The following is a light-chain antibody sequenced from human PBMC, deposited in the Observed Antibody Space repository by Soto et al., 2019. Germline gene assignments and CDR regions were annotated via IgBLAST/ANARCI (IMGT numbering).Light chain of an antibody. CDR3: QHSNSYPWT. Sequence: DIQMTQSPSTLSASVGDRVTITCRASQSIISWLAWYQQKPGTAPKLLIYRASTLESGVPSRFSGSGSGTEVSLTISSLQPDYFSTYYCQHSNSYPWTLGQGTKVASK. CDR1: QSIISW. CDR2: RAS. V-gene: IGKV1-5*03. J-gene: IGKJ1*01.